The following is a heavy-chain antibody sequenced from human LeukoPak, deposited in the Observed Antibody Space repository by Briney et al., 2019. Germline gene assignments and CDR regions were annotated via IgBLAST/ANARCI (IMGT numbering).Heavy chain of an antibody. D-gene: IGHD3-9*01. Sequence: SETLSLTCAVYGGSFSGYYWSWIRQPPGKGLEWGGEINHSGSTNYNPSLKSRVTISVDTSKNQFSLKLSSVTAADTAVYYCARGTGRVRYRPAYWYFDLWGRGTLVTVSS. CDR2: INHSGST. V-gene: IGHV4-34*01. CDR1: GGSFSGYY. J-gene: IGHJ2*01. CDR3: ARGTGRVRYRPAYWYFDL.